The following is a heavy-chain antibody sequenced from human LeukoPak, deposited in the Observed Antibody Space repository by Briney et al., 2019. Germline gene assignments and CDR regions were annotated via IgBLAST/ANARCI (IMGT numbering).Heavy chain of an antibody. Sequence: GGSLRLSCAASGFTFSSYSMNWVRQAPGKGLEWVSYISSSSTIYYADSVKGRFTISRDNAKNSLYLQMSSLRDEDTAVYYCARDRVYSGSYVDYWGQGTLVTVSS. J-gene: IGHJ4*02. CDR1: GFTFSSYS. V-gene: IGHV3-48*02. D-gene: IGHD1-26*01. CDR3: ARDRVYSGSYVDY. CDR2: ISSSSTI.